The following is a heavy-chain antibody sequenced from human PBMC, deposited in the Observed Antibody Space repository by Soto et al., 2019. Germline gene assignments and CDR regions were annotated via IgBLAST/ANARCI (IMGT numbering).Heavy chain of an antibody. V-gene: IGHV3-53*04. CDR3: ARDRYSSGWLDAFDI. CDR2: IFTGGST. CDR1: GFTVSSNY. D-gene: IGHD6-19*01. J-gene: IGHJ3*02. Sequence: EVQLVESGGGLVQPGGSLRLSCAASGFTVSSNYMSWFRQAPGKGLEWASVIFTGGSTYYADSVKGRFTISRHSSKNTVYIQMNSLRAEDTAVYYCARDRYSSGWLDAFDIWGQGTMVTVAS.